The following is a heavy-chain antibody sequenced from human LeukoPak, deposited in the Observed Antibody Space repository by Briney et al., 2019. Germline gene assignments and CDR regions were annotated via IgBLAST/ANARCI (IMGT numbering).Heavy chain of an antibody. CDR3: AGTKNYYYDSSGYSSFDY. D-gene: IGHD3-22*01. V-gene: IGHV4-4*07. Sequence: SETLSLTCTVSGGSISSYYWSWIRQPAGKGLEWIGRIYTSGSTNYNPSLKSRVTMSVDTSKNQFSLKLSSVTAADTAVYYCAGTKNYYYDSSGYSSFDYWGQGTLVTVSS. CDR1: GGSISSYY. J-gene: IGHJ4*02. CDR2: IYTSGST.